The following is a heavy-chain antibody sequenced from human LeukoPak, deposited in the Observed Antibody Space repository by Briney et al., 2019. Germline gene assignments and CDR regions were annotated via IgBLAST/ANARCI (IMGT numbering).Heavy chain of an antibody. CDR2: IWYDGSNK. J-gene: IGHJ4*02. D-gene: IGHD7-27*01. CDR3: ARDGGALGLFDY. V-gene: IGHV3-33*01. Sequence: GGSLRLSCAASGFTFSSYGMHWVRQAPGKGLEWVAVIWYDGSNKYYADSVKGRFTISRDNSKNTLYLQMNSLRAEDTAVYYCARDGGALGLFDYWGQGTLVTVSS. CDR1: GFTFSSYG.